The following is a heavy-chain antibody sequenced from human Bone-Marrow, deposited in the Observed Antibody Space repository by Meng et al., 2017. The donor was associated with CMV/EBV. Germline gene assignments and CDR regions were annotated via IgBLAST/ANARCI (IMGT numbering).Heavy chain of an antibody. D-gene: IGHD5-12*01. CDR3: ARGPDIGAF. J-gene: IGHJ4*02. V-gene: IGHV3-7*01. CDR1: GFTFTRHW. CDR2: IKEDGSTK. Sequence: GESLKISCVASGFTFTRHWMIWVRQPPGKGLEWVANIKEDGSTKFYVDSVKGRFTISRDNSKNSLFLQMNSLRGEDTAVYYCARGPDIGAFWGQGTLVTVSS.